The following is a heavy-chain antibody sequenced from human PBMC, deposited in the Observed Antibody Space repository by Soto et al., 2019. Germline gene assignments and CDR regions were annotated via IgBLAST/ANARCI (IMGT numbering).Heavy chain of an antibody. CDR2: ISAYNGNT. J-gene: IGHJ4*02. CDR1: GYTFTSYG. D-gene: IGHD6-6*01. CDR3: ARLPRSAPYTYFDY. Sequence: GASVKVSCKASGYTFTSYGISWVRQAPGQGLEWMGWISAYNGNTNYAQKLQGRVTMTTDTSTSTAYMELRSLRSDDTAVYYCARLPRSAPYTYFDYWGQGTLVTVSS. V-gene: IGHV1-18*01.